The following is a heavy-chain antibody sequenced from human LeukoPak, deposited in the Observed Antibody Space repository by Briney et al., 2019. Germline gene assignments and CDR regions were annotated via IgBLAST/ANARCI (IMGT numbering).Heavy chain of an antibody. CDR2: ISGSGGST. V-gene: IGHV3-23*01. D-gene: IGHD2/OR15-2a*01. J-gene: IGHJ4*02. Sequence: GGSLRLSCAASGFTFSNYGMSWVRQAPGKGLEWVSGISGSGGSTYYADSVKGRFTISRDNAKSSMYLQMNSLRAEDTAVYYCARGLSVGGGWGQGTLVIVSS. CDR1: GFTFSNYG. CDR3: ARGLSVGGG.